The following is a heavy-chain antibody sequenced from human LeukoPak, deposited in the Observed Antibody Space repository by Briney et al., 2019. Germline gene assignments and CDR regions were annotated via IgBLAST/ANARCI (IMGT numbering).Heavy chain of an antibody. Sequence: GGSLRLSCAASGFTFNSYSMNWVRQAPGKGLEWVSYISSSSSTIYYADSVKGRFTISRDNAENSLYLQMNSLRDEDTALYYCVREAVNDYGDYVFWFDPWGQGTLVTVSS. V-gene: IGHV3-48*02. D-gene: IGHD4-17*01. CDR2: ISSSSSTI. J-gene: IGHJ5*02. CDR1: GFTFNSYS. CDR3: VREAVNDYGDYVFWFDP.